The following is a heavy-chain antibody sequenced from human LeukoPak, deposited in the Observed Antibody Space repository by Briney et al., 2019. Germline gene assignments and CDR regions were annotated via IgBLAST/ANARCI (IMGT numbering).Heavy chain of an antibody. J-gene: IGHJ4*02. D-gene: IGHD2-2*01. CDR2: IYPGDSDT. CDR1: GYSFTSYW. Sequence: GESLKISCKGSGYSFTSYWIGWVRQMPGKGLEWMGIIYPGDSDTRYSPSFQGQVTISADKSISTAYLQWSSLKASDTAMYYCARLRGYCSSTSCALDYWGQGTLVTVSS. V-gene: IGHV5-51*01. CDR3: ARLRGYCSSTSCALDY.